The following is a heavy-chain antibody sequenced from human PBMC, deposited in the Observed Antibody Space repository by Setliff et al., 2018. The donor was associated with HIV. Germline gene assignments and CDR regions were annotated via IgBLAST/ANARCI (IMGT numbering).Heavy chain of an antibody. D-gene: IGHD4-17*01. J-gene: IGHJ4*02. CDR3: AKFFGGYGDYMGFDY. Sequence: PGGSLRLSCAASGFSFSIYAMTWVRQAPGKGLEWVAAISNSGDKTYLADSVKGRFTISRDNSKNTLYLQMNSLRAEDTAVYYCAKFFGGYGDYMGFDYWGQGTLVTVSS. V-gene: IGHV3-23*01. CDR2: ISNSGDKT. CDR1: GFSFSIYA.